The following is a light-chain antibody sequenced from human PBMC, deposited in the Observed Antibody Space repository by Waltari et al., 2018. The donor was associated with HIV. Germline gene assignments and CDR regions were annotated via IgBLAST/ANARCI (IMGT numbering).Light chain of an antibody. CDR3: SSYAGNNNLV. V-gene: IGLV2-8*01. CDR1: SSDVGAYDY. J-gene: IGLJ1*01. Sequence: QSALTQPPSASGSPGQSLTISCTGTSSDVGAYDYVSWYQQYPDKAPKLMIYEVDKRPSGVPDRFSGSKSGNTASLTVSGLQAEDEADYYCSSYAGNNNLVFGTGTKVTVL. CDR2: EVD.